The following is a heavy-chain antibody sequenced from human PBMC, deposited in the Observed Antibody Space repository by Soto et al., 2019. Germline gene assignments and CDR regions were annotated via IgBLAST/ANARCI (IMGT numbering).Heavy chain of an antibody. CDR2: ISETGSHT. J-gene: IGHJ4*02. CDR3: ARSLRATSPLTF. Sequence: GGSLRLSCEASGFTFTDYHMSWIRQAPGKGLEWVALISETGSHTAYAESVKGRFTISRDNARPSVFLQMNSLRSDDTAVYFCARSLRATSPLTFWGQGTPATVSS. CDR1: GFTFTDYH. D-gene: IGHD7-27*01. V-gene: IGHV3-11*06.